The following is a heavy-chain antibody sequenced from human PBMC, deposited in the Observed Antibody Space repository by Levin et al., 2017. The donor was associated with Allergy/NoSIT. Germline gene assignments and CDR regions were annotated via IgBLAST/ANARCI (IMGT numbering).Heavy chain of an antibody. V-gene: IGHV3-53*01. CDR1: GFSVSSTY. D-gene: IGHD1-14*01. Sequence: PGGSLRLSCAASGFSVSSTYMNWVRQAPGKGLEWVSVIDRGANRLYADSVKGRFSISRDNSENTIYLQMNSLTMEDTGVYYCARDKPPYYGMDVWGQGTTVTVSS. CDR3: ARDKPPYYGMDV. J-gene: IGHJ6*02. CDR2: IDRGANR.